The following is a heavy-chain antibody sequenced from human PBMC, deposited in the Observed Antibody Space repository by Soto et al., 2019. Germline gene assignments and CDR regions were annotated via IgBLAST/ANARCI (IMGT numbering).Heavy chain of an antibody. J-gene: IGHJ4*02. CDR2: ISSSSSYI. CDR3: ASDRGWELPNYFDY. Sequence: PVGSLRLSCAASGFTFSSYSMNWVRQAPGKGLEWVSSISSSSSYIYYADSVKGRFTISRDNAKNSLYLQMNSLRAEDTAVYYCASDRGWELPNYFDYWGQGTLVTVSS. CDR1: GFTFSSYS. D-gene: IGHD1-26*01. V-gene: IGHV3-21*01.